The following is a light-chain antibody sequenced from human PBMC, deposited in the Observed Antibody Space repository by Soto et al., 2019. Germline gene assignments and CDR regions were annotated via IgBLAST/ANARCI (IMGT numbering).Light chain of an antibody. CDR3: QSYDSSLRGRV. J-gene: IGLJ3*02. CDR1: SSNIGAGYD. V-gene: IGLV1-40*01. CDR2: GNS. Sequence: QAVVTQPPSVSGAPGQRVTISCTGSSSNIGAGYDVHWYQQLPGTAPKLLIYGNSNRPSGVPDRFSGSKSGTSASLAITGLQAGDEADYYCQSYDSSLRGRVFGGGTKLTVL.